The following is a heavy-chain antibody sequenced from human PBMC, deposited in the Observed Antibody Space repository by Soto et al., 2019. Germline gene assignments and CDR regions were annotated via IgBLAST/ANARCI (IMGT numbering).Heavy chain of an antibody. D-gene: IGHD3-3*01. CDR1: GFTFSSYA. Sequence: QVQLVESGGGVVQPGRSLRLSCAASGFTFSSYAMHWVRQAPGEGLEWVAVISYDGSNKYYADSVKGRFTISRDNSKNTLYLQMNSLRAEDTAVYYCADQGEYFGVVTDYYYYYGMDVWGQGTTVTVSS. CDR2: ISYDGSNK. CDR3: ADQGEYFGVVTDYYYYYGMDV. J-gene: IGHJ6*02. V-gene: IGHV3-30-3*01.